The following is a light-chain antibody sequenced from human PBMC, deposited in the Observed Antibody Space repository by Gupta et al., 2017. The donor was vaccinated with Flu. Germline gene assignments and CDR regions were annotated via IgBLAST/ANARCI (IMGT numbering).Light chain of an antibody. CDR1: SSNIGNNY. V-gene: IGLV1-47*01. Sequence: QPVLTQPPSASGPPGQRVSIGCFGSSSNIGNNYVYWYQQFPGEAPKLLVYRNDQRPSGVPDRFSGSKYGTSASLAISGLRAGDEADYYCAAWDDSRSVWIFGGGTKVTVL. CDR2: RND. J-gene: IGLJ3*02. CDR3: AAWDDSRSVWI.